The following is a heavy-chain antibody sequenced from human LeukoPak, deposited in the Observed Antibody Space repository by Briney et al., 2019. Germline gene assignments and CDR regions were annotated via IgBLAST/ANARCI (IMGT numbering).Heavy chain of an antibody. CDR1: GYTFTSYA. CDR2: INAGNGNT. CDR3: ARIVDIVVGGGFDY. V-gene: IGHV1-3*01. J-gene: IGHJ4*02. Sequence: GASVKVSCKASGYTFTSYAMHWVRQAPGQRLEWMGWINAGNGNTKYSQKFQGRVTITRDTSASTAYMELSSLRSEDTAVYYCARIVDIVVGGGFDYWGQGTLVTVSS. D-gene: IGHD2-2*01.